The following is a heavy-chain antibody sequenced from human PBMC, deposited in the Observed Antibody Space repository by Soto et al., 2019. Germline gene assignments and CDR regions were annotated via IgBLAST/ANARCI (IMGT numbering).Heavy chain of an antibody. J-gene: IGHJ6*02. D-gene: IGHD3-3*01. CDR1: GGSISSSSYY. Sequence: SETLSLTCTVSGGSISSSSYYWGWIRQPPGKGLEWIGSIYYSGSTYYNPSLKSRVTISVDTSKNQFSLKLSSVTAADTAVYYCARKGVAYDFLSGYYTAGNYYYGMDVWGQGTTVTVSS. CDR3: ARKGVAYDFLSGYYTAGNYYYGMDV. CDR2: IYYSGST. V-gene: IGHV4-39*01.